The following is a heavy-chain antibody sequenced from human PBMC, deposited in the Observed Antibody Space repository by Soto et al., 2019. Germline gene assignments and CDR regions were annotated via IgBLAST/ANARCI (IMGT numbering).Heavy chain of an antibody. D-gene: IGHD2-15*01. V-gene: IGHV3-15*07. CDR1: GFPFNNAW. CDR2: VKSKADGGSG. J-gene: IGHJ4*01. Sequence: PGGSLRLSCAASGFPFNNAWINWVRQVPGKGLEWVGRVKSKADGGSGDYAAPVKGRFVVSRDDSKDIVYLQMNSLKIEDTGVYYCTMDSCTPLPEILLDYWGHGTQVPVSS. CDR3: TMDSCTPLPEILLDY.